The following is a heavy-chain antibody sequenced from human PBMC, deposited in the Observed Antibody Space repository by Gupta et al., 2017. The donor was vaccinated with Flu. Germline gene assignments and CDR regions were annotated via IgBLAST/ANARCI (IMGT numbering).Heavy chain of an antibody. J-gene: IGHJ4*02. CDR3: ASSRSIAVADAFDY. V-gene: IGHV3-48*03. D-gene: IGHD6-19*01. CDR2: ISSSGSTI. Sequence: EVQLVESGGGLVQPGGSLRLSCAASGFTFSSYEMNWVRQAPGKGLEWVSYISSSGSTIYYADSVKGRFTISRDNAKNSLYLQMNSLRAEDTAVYYCASSRSIAVADAFDYWGQGTLVTVSS. CDR1: GFTFSSYE.